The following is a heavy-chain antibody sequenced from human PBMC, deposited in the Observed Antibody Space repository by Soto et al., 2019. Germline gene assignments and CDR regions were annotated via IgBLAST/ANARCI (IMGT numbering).Heavy chain of an antibody. J-gene: IGHJ6*03. CDR1: GGSFSGYY. V-gene: IGHV4-34*01. CDR3: ARGPGIAVAGRRDYYYYMDV. CDR2: INHSGST. D-gene: IGHD6-19*01. Sequence: ETLSLTCAVYGGSFSGYYWSWIRQPPGKGLEWIGEINHSGSTNYNPSLKSRVTISVDTSKNQFSLKLSSVTAADTTVYYCARGPGIAVAGRRDYYYYMDVWGKGTTVTVS.